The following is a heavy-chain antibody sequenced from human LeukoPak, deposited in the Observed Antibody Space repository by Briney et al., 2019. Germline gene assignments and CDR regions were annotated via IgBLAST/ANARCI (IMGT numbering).Heavy chain of an antibody. CDR1: GFTFSNYR. CDR2: ISYTSSTI. V-gene: IGHV3-48*02. CDR3: AREAASSGSNCFDY. D-gene: IGHD6-19*01. J-gene: IGHJ4*02. Sequence: GGSLRLSCAASGFTFSNYRMNWVRQTPGKGLEWVAYISYTSSTIYYADSVKGRFTISRDNAKNSLYLQMNSLRDGDTAVYYCAREAASSGSNCFDYWGQGTLVTVSS.